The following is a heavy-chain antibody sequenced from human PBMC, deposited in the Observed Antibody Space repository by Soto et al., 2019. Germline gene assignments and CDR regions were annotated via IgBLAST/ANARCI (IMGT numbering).Heavy chain of an antibody. J-gene: IGHJ4*02. CDR1: GFTFSSYW. CDR3: ARGITIFGVIPVYFDY. CDR2: IKQDGSEK. Sequence: GGSLRLSCAASGFTFSSYWMSWVRQAPGKGLEWVANIKQDGSEKYYVDSVKGRFTISRDNAKNSLYLQMNSLRAEDTAVYYCARGITIFGVIPVYFDYWGQGTLVTVSS. D-gene: IGHD3-3*01. V-gene: IGHV3-7*05.